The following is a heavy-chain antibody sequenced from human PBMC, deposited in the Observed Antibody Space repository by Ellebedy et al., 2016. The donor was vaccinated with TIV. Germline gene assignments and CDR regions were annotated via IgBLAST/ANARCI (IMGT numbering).Heavy chain of an antibody. CDR2: INANSGST. J-gene: IGHJ3*02. V-gene: IGHV1-2*02. Sequence: ASVKVSCKASGYTFTGNYMHWVRQAPGQGLEWMGWINANSGSTSYAEKFKGRVAMTRDTSTSIVYLELRRLRYDDTAVYYCARDQEVRGVNDVFDIWGQGTMVTVSS. D-gene: IGHD3-10*01. CDR1: GYTFTGNY. CDR3: ARDQEVRGVNDVFDI.